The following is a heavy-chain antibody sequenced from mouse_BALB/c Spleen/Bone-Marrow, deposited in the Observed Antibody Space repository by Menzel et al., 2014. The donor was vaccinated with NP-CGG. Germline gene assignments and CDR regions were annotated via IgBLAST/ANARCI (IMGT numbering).Heavy chain of an antibody. CDR3: ARDRIYYYCVREARNDLDY. J-gene: IGHJ4*01. V-gene: IGHV1-7*01. D-gene: IGHD1-1*01. Sequence: LQESGTELAKPGASVKMSCKASGYTFTSYWLHWIKQRPGQGLEWIGYINPNTAYTDYNQNFKDKATLTADKSSNTGYMQLSSQKSVDSAHYYSARDRIYYYCVREARNDLDYWGQGTPVTVSS. CDR1: GYTFTSYW. CDR2: INPNTAYT.